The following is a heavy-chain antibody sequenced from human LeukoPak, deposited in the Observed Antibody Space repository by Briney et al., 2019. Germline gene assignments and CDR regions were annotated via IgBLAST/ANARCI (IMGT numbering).Heavy chain of an antibody. CDR2: IRSKANSYAT. J-gene: IGHJ4*02. CDR3: TSYCSGGSCYGLY. V-gene: IGHV3-73*01. CDR1: GFTFSGSA. Sequence: SGGSLRLSCAASGFTFSGSAMHWVRQASGKGLEWVGRIRSKANSYATAYAASVKGRFTISRDDSKNTAYLQMNSLKTEDTAVYYCTSYCSGGSCYGLYWGQGTLVTVSS. D-gene: IGHD2-15*01.